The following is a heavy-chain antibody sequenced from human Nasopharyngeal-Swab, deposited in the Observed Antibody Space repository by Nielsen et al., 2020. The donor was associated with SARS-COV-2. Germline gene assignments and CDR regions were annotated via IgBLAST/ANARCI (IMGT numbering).Heavy chain of an antibody. D-gene: IGHD3-10*01. J-gene: IGHJ4*02. CDR2: IYPGDSDT. CDR3: ARGGHRDYYGSRGVNYFDY. Sequence: VRQMPGKGLEWMGIIYPGDSDTRYSPPFQGQVTISADKSISTAYLQWSSLKASDTAMYYCARGGHRDYYGSRGVNYFDYWGQGTLVTVSS. V-gene: IGHV5-51*01.